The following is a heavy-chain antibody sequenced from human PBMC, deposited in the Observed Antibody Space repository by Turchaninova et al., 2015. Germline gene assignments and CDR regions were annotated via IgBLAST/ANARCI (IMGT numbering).Heavy chain of an antibody. V-gene: IGHV1-2*06. Sequence: QVHLVQAGAEVKKPVASMKVSCQTSGYTLTHYYVHWVRQEPGQLNEWVGRITQATGGTNFAQQFHCTVTMTVVTSITTSYIELSCLRSVDTAVYYWAIDLSPCSGGDCYPTSEYLQHWGQGTLFIVSS. D-gene: IGHD2-21*01. CDR3: AIDLSPCSGGDCYPTSEYLQH. CDR2: ITQATGGT. CDR1: GYTLTHYY. J-gene: IGHJ1*01.